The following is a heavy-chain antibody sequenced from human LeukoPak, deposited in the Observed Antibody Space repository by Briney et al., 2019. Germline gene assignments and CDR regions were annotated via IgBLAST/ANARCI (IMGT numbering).Heavy chain of an antibody. D-gene: IGHD1-26*01. CDR1: GDSISRSGFY. J-gene: IGHJ4*02. Sequence: PSETLSLTCTVSGDSISRSGFYWGWIRQPPGKGLEWIGSIYSSGNTYYNPSLKSRVTISLDTSKNQFSLKVTSVTAADTAVYYCVGDRGSFSVDNWGQGTLVTVSS. CDR3: VGDRGSFSVDN. CDR2: IYSSGNT. V-gene: IGHV4-39*07.